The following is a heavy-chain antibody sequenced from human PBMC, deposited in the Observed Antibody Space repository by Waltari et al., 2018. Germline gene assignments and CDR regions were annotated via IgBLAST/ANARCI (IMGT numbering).Heavy chain of an antibody. Sequence: EVQLVESGGGLLQPGGSLRLSCGASGFTFSSYAMSWVRPPPGRGLEWGAASRGRGGSTYNADSGKGRFTISRDNSKNTLYLQMNSLRAEDTAVYYCAKLSSGNVSKGEQPIDYWGQGTLVTVSS. CDR1: GFTFSSYA. V-gene: IGHV3-23*04. CDR2: SRGRGGST. CDR3: AKLSSGNVSKGEQPIDY. J-gene: IGHJ4*02. D-gene: IGHD3-10*01.